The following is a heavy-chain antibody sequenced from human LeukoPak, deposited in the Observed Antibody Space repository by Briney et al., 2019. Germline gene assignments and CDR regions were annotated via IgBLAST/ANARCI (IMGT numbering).Heavy chain of an antibody. J-gene: IGHJ4*02. CDR3: AREVNGDYYFDY. D-gene: IGHD4-17*01. V-gene: IGHV1-18*01. CDR2: ISAYNGNT. CDR1: GYSFTSYG. Sequence: ASVKVPCKASGYSFTSYGMTWVRQAPGQGLEWMGWISAYNGNTNYAQKLQGRVTMTTDTFTSTAYMELRSLRSDDTAVYYCAREVNGDYYFDYWGQGTLVTVSS.